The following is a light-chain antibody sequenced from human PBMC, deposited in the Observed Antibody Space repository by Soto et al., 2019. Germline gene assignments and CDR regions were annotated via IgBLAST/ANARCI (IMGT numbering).Light chain of an antibody. CDR1: QSVRGY. J-gene: IGKJ4*01. CDR3: QQYDAWPLT. Sequence: EIVLTQSPATLSLSPGERATLSCRASQSVRGYLAWYQQKLGQAPRLLISDAYNRAAGVPARFSGSWSGTEFTLTINSLQSEDFAVYYCQQYDAWPLTFGGGTKVDIK. CDR2: DAY. V-gene: IGKV3-11*01.